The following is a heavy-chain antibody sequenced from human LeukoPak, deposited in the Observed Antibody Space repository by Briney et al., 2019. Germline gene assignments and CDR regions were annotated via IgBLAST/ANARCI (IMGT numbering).Heavy chain of an antibody. J-gene: IGHJ4*02. CDR2: IYSGGST. V-gene: IGHV3-66*02. D-gene: IGHD3-3*01. Sequence: QPGGSLRLSCAASGFTVSSNYMSWVRQAPGKGLKWVSDIYSGGSTYYADSVKGRFTISRDNSKNTLYLEMNSLRAEDTAVYYCARSRTIFGVVRWYFDYWGQRTLVTVSS. CDR3: ARSRTIFGVVRWYFDY. CDR1: GFTVSSNY.